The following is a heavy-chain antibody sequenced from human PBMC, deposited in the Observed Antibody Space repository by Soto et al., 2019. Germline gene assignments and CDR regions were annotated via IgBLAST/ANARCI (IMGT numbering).Heavy chain of an antibody. J-gene: IGHJ4*02. CDR1: GYTFTGYY. CDR2: INPNSGGT. CDR3: ARDSGSIAARRGREY. D-gene: IGHD6-6*01. Sequence: QVQLVQSGAEVKKPGTSVKVSCKAPGYTFTGYYMHWVRQAPGQGLEWMGWINPNSGGTNYAQKFQGRVTTTRDTSISTAYMELSRLRSDDTAVYYCARDSGSIAARRGREYWGQGTLVTVSS. V-gene: IGHV1-2*02.